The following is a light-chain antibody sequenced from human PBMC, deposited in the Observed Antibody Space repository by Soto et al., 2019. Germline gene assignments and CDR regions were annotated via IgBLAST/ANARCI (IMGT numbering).Light chain of an antibody. Sequence: QSVLTQPPSASGSPGQSVTISCTGTSSDVGGYNYVSWYQQHPGKAPKLMIYEVTKRPSGVPDRFSGSKSDNTASLTVSGLQAEDEAEYYCSSYAGSSHWVFGGGTKLTVL. J-gene: IGLJ3*02. CDR3: SSYAGSSHWV. V-gene: IGLV2-8*01. CDR1: SSDVGGYNY. CDR2: EVT.